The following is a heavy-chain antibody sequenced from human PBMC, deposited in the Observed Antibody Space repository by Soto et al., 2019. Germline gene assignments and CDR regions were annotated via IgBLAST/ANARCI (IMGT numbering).Heavy chain of an antibody. J-gene: IGHJ5*02. Sequence: QVQLQESGPGLVKPSQTLSLTCTVSGGSVSSGGYYWSWIRQHPEKGLEWIGFIYFTGSADYNPSLKSRITMSVDTSKNQFSLKLNSVTAADTAVYYCARVERECTSLGCYTWFDPWGRGTLVTVSS. CDR2: IYFTGSA. V-gene: IGHV4-31*03. CDR1: GGSVSSGGYY. CDR3: ARVERECTSLGCYTWFDP. D-gene: IGHD2-2*02.